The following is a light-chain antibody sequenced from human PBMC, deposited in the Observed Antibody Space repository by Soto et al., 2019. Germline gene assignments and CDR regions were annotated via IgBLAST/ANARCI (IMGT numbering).Light chain of an antibody. V-gene: IGKV1-17*02. Sequence: DIQMTQFPSSLSASVGDRFARTRVASQDIGINLGWFQQKPGKAGKRLIYVANSLQSGVTSRFSGSGSGTEFTLTISNLQPDDFATYYCQQYHTVPYTFGQGTKVDIK. CDR2: VAN. CDR1: QDIGIN. CDR3: QQYHTVPYT. J-gene: IGKJ2*01.